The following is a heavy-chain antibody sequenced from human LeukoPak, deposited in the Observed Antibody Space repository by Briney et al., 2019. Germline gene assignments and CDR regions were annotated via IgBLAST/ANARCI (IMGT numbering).Heavy chain of an antibody. CDR1: GGSICSGDYY. CDR3: AKSYSSSLIDD. Sequence: PSETLSLTCTVSGGSICSGDYYWSWIRQPPGKGLEWIGYIYNSGSTYYNPSLKSRVTISVDTSKNQFSLKLSSVTAADTAVYYCAKSYSSSLIDDWGQGTLVTVSS. CDR2: IYNSGST. J-gene: IGHJ4*02. V-gene: IGHV4-30-4*08. D-gene: IGHD6-13*01.